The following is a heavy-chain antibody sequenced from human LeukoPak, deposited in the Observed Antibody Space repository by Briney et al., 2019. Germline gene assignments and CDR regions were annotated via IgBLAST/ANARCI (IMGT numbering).Heavy chain of an antibody. CDR3: ARDYYGSGSSYYYYYGMDV. CDR1: GGSISSYY. Sequence: SETLSLTCTVSGGSISSYYWSWIRQPPGKGLEWIGYIYYSGSTNYNPSLKSRVTISVDTSKNQFSLKLSSVTAADTAVYYCARDYYGSGSSYYYYYGMDVWGQGTTVTASS. J-gene: IGHJ6*02. D-gene: IGHD3-10*01. CDR2: IYYSGST. V-gene: IGHV4-59*01.